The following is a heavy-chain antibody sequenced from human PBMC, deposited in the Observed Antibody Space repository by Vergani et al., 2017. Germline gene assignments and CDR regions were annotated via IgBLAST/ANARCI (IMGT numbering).Heavy chain of an antibody. Sequence: QVQLVESGGGVVQPGRSLRLSCAASGFTFSSYGMHWVRQAPGKGLEWVAVISSDGSNKYYADSVKGRFTISRDNSKNTLYLQMNSLRAEDTAVYYCASEMYYYDSSGYRQRDYWGQGTLVTVSS. D-gene: IGHD3-22*01. V-gene: IGHV3-30*03. J-gene: IGHJ4*02. CDR2: ISSDGSNK. CDR3: ASEMYYYDSSGYRQRDY. CDR1: GFTFSSYG.